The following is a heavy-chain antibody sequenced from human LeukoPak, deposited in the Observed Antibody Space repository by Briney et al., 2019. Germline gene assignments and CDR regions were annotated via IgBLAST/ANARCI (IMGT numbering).Heavy chain of an antibody. Sequence: PGGSLRLSCAASAFSFCTQRMHWVRQAPGKGLVWVSHINIDERITGYEDSVKGRFTISRDNAKNTLYLQMNSLRAEDTAIYYCFREGGDWGQGTLVTVSS. CDR2: INIDERIT. D-gene: IGHD3-10*01. CDR3: FREGGD. CDR1: AFSFCTQR. V-gene: IGHV3-74*01. J-gene: IGHJ4*02.